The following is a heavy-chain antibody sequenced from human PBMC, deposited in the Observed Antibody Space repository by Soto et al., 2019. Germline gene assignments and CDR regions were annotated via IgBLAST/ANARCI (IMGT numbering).Heavy chain of an antibody. Sequence: SEMLSLTCAVYGGSFSGYYWSWFRQPPGKGLEWIGEINHSGSTNYNPSLKSRVTISVDTSKNQFSLKLSSVTAADTAVYYCARGDIVVVVAATPKTPSFDYWGQGTLVTVSS. V-gene: IGHV4-34*01. J-gene: IGHJ4*02. CDR2: INHSGST. CDR3: ARGDIVVVVAATPKTPSFDY. CDR1: GGSFSGYY. D-gene: IGHD2-15*01.